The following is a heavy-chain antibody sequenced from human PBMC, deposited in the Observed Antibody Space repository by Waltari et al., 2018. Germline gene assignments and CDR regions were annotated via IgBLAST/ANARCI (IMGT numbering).Heavy chain of an antibody. CDR1: GFTFSSYA. J-gene: IGHJ5*02. CDR2: ISGRGGST. D-gene: IGHD3-22*01. CDR3: ARLGSGYHNWFDP. V-gene: IGHV3-23*01. Sequence: EVQLLESGGGLVQPGGSLRLSCAASGFTFSSYAMSWVRQAPGKGLEWVSAISGRGGSTYYADSGKGRFTSSRDNSKNTLYLQMNSLRSDDTAVYYCARLGSGYHNWFDPWGQGTLVTVSS.